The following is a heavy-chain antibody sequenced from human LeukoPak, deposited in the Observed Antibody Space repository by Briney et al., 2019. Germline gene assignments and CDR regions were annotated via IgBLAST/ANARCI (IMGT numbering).Heavy chain of an antibody. D-gene: IGHD3-16*01. CDR1: GGSISSSSYY. Sequence: SETLSLTCTVSGGSISSSSYYWGWIRQPPGKGLEWIGSIYYSGNTYYNPSLKSRVTISVDASKNQFSLKLSSVTAADTAVYYCARRRFDGDFDYWGQGTLVTVSS. V-gene: IGHV4-39*01. J-gene: IGHJ4*02. CDR2: IYYSGNT. CDR3: ARRRFDGDFDY.